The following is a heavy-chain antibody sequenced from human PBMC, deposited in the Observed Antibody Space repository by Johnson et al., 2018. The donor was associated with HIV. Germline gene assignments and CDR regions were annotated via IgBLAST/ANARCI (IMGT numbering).Heavy chain of an antibody. V-gene: IGHV3-30-3*01. CDR1: GSTFSSYA. J-gene: IGHJ3*02. CDR2: ISYDGSNK. D-gene: IGHD5-12*01. Sequence: QVQLVESGGGVVQPGRSLRLSCAASGSTFSSYAMHWVRQAPGKGLEWVAVISYDGSNKYYADSVKGRFTTSRDNSKNTLYLQMNSLRAEDTAVYYCAREGGGYDGKGAFDIWGQGTMVTVSS. CDR3: AREGGGYDGKGAFDI.